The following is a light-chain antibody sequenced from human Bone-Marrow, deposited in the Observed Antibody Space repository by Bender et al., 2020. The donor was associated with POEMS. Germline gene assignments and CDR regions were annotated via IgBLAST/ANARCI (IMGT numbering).Light chain of an antibody. Sequence: QSALTQPRSVSGSPGQSVTISCTGSSSNIGAYNYVSWYQQHPGKAPKLMIYDVSQRPSGVPDRFSGSKSGNTASLTISGLQAEDEADYYCCLYAGFFGGGTKVTVL. CDR3: CLYAGF. CDR2: DVS. CDR1: SSNIGAYNY. V-gene: IGLV2-11*01. J-gene: IGLJ2*01.